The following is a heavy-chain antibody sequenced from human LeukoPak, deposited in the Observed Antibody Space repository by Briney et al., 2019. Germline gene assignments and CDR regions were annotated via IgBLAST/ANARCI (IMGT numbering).Heavy chain of an antibody. CDR1: GFTFSSYA. CDR3: AKELGYCSGGSCYPGS. Sequence: GSLRLSCAASGFTFSSYAMSWVRQAPGKGLEWVSAISGSGGSTYYADSVKGRFTISRDNSKNTLYLQMNSLRAEDTVVYYCAKELGYCSGGSCYPGSWGQGTLVTVSS. D-gene: IGHD2-15*01. CDR2: ISGSGGST. V-gene: IGHV3-23*01. J-gene: IGHJ4*02.